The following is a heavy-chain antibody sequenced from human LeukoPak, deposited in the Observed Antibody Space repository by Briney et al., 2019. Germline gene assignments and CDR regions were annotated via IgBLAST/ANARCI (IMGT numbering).Heavy chain of an antibody. J-gene: IGHJ5*02. CDR3: TKDNEAAAATT. D-gene: IGHD6-13*01. Sequence: PGGSLRLSCAASGFTFSSNGMTWVRQAPGKGLEWVSKISDTGKTTYYADSVRGRFTISRDNSKNTLFVQMHSLTAEDTAIYYCTKDNEAAAATTWGQGTLVTVSS. CDR2: ISDTGKTT. V-gene: IGHV3-23*01. CDR1: GFTFSSNG.